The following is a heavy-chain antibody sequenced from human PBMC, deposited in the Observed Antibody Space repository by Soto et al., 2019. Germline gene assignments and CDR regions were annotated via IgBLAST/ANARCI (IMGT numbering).Heavy chain of an antibody. CDR2: ISAYNGNT. D-gene: IGHD2-15*01. Sequence: QVQLVQSGAEVKKPGASVKVSCKASGYTFTSYGISWVRQAPGQGLEWMGWISAYNGNTNYVQKFQGRVTMTTDTSPRTAYMELRSLRSDDTAVYYCARTIGYCTGGSCYWDYWGQGALVTVSS. V-gene: IGHV1-18*01. CDR3: ARTIGYCTGGSCYWDY. J-gene: IGHJ4*02. CDR1: GYTFTSYG.